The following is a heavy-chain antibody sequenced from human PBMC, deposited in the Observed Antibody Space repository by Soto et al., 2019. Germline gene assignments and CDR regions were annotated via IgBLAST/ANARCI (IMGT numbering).Heavy chain of an antibody. Sequence: PGGSLRLSCAASGFTFSSYGMHWVRQAPGKGLGWVAVISYDGSNKYYADSVKGRFTISRDNSKNTLYLQMNSLRAEDTAVYYCAKGYIVVVPAAMRDVDGMDVWGQGTTVTVSS. V-gene: IGHV3-30*18. CDR1: GFTFSSYG. J-gene: IGHJ6*02. CDR2: ISYDGSNK. D-gene: IGHD2-2*01. CDR3: AKGYIVVVPAAMRDVDGMDV.